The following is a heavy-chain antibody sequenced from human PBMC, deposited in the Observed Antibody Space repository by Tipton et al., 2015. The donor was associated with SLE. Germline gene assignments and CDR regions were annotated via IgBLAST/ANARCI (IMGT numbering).Heavy chain of an antibody. CDR2: IYTSGST. J-gene: IGHJ3*01. CDR3: ATGEYDFWSGRRGAFDV. Sequence: TLSLTCTVSGASITFGGYDWSWVRQPAGKGLEWIGRIYTSGSTNYNPSLKSRVSISVDKSKNQFSLKLTSVTAADTAVYYCATGEYDFWSGRRGAFDVWGEGTRVTVSS. D-gene: IGHD3-3*01. CDR1: GASITFGGYD. V-gene: IGHV4-61*02.